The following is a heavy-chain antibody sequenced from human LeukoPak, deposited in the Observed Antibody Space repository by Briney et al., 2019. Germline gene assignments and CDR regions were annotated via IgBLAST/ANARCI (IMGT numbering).Heavy chain of an antibody. CDR2: ITWNSGSI. D-gene: IGHD3-22*01. V-gene: IGHV3-9*01. CDR3: ATHSTSYYYDSSGYFSFDP. Sequence: PGGSLRLSCAASGFTFDDYAMHWVRQAPGKGLEWVSGITWNSGSIGYAASVKGRFTISRDNSKNSLYLQMNSLRAEDTAVYYCATHSTSYYYDSSGYFSFDPWGQGTLVSVSS. CDR1: GFTFDDYA. J-gene: IGHJ5*02.